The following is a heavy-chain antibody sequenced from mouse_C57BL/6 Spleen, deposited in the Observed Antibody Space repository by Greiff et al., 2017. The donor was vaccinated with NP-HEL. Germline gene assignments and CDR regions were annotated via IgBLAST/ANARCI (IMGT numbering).Heavy chain of an antibody. CDR1: GYTFTSYW. D-gene: IGHD1-1*01. Sequence: QVQLQQPGAELVKPGASVTLSCKASGYTFTSYWMHWVKQRPGRGLEWIGRIDPNSGGTKYNEKFKSKATLTVDKPSSTAYMQLSSLTSEDSAVYYCARYYYGSSYDWYFDVWGTGTTGTVSS. J-gene: IGHJ1*03. CDR2: IDPNSGGT. CDR3: ARYYYGSSYDWYFDV. V-gene: IGHV1-72*01.